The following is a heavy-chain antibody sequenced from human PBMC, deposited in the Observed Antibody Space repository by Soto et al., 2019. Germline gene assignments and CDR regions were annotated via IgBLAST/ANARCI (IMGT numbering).Heavy chain of an antibody. CDR1: GGTFSGYA. V-gene: IGHV1-69*13. J-gene: IGHJ4*02. CDR3: ASLVRTHYYDSSGLDY. CDR2: IIPIFGTA. Sequence: SVKVSCKASGGTFSGYAISWVRQAPGQGLEWMGGIIPIFGTANYAQKFQGRVTITADESTSTAYMELSSLRSEDTAVYYCASLVRTHYYDSSGLDYWGQGTLVTVSS. D-gene: IGHD3-22*01.